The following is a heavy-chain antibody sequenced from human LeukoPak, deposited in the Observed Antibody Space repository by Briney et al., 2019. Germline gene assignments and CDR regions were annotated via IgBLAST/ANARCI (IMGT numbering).Heavy chain of an antibody. J-gene: IGHJ1*01. V-gene: IGHV3-21*01. CDR3: ARTTVTQYFQH. D-gene: IGHD4-17*01. CDR2: ISGSSSYI. Sequence: GGSLRLSCAAPGFTFSSYSMIWIRQAPGKGLEWVSYISGSSSYIYYADSVRGRFTISRDNAKSSLYLQMNSLRAEDTAVYYCARTTVTQYFQHWGQGTLVTVSS. CDR1: GFTFSSYS.